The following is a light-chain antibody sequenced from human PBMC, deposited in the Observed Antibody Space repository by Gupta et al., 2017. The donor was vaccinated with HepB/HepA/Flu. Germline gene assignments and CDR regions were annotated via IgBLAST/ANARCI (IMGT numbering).Light chain of an antibody. CDR3: QQDGSSPRT. V-gene: IGKV3-20*01. Sequence: EIVLTQSPGTLSLSPWERATLSCRASQHVGSNFLDWYQQKPGQAPRLLIYNTCTRATGIPDRFSGSGSGTDFTLTISRLQPEDFAIYYCQQDGSSPRTFGQGTKVEMK. CDR2: NTC. J-gene: IGKJ1*01. CDR1: QHVGSNF.